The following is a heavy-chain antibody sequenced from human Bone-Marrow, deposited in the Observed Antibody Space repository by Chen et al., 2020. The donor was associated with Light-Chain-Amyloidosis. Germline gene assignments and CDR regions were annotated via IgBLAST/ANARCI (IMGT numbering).Heavy chain of an antibody. Sequence: QVQLQESGPRLVKPSQTLTLTCTVSDGSITSGVYYWNWIRQPAGKGLEWIGHIYTTGSTKYNPSLRSRLTISIDTSKSQFSPRLASVTAADTAIYYCTRDAITSGGVVVPDSWGQGTLVTVSS. CDR3: TRDAITSGGVVVPDS. CDR1: DGSITSGVYY. CDR2: IYTTGST. V-gene: IGHV4-61*02. D-gene: IGHD3-16*02. J-gene: IGHJ4*02.